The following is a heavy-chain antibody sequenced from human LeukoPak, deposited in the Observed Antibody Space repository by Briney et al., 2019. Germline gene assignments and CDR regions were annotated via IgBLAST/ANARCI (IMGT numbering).Heavy chain of an antibody. CDR3: VRDGGYYGPDS. D-gene: IGHD3-10*01. CDR2: INQVASEK. J-gene: IGHJ4*02. Sequence: GGSLRLSCAASGFTFSSYGMHWVRQAPGKGLEWVANINQVASEKNYVDSVKGRFTISRDNAKNSLYLQMNSVRAEDTAMYYCVRDGGYYGPDSWGQGALVSVSS. V-gene: IGHV3-7*04. CDR1: GFTFSSYG.